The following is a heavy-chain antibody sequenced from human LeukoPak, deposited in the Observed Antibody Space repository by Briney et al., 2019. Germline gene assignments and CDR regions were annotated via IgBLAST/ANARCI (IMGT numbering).Heavy chain of an antibody. CDR2: INTNTGNP. CDR1: GYTFTSYA. V-gene: IGHV7-4-1*02. CDR3: AKDGRGPMIRGVIDLDY. Sequence: ASVKVSCKASGYTFTSYAMYWVRQAPGQGLEWMGWINTNTGNPTYAQGFTGRFVFSLDTSVSTAYLQISSLKAEDTAVYYCAKDGRGPMIRGVIDLDYWGQGTLVTVSS. D-gene: IGHD3-10*01. J-gene: IGHJ4*02.